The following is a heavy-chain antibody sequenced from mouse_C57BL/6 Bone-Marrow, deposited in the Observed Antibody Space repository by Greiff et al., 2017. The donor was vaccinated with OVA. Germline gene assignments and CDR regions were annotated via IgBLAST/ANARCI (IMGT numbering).Heavy chain of an antibody. CDR1: GYTFTSYW. CDR3: ARPVSIYYDYEGYFDY. CDR2: INPSSGYT. J-gene: IGHJ2*01. Sequence: QVQLKQSGAELAKPGASVKLSCKASGYTFTSYWMHWVKQRPGQGLEWIGYINPSSGYTKYNQKFKDKATLTADKSSSTAYMQLSSLTYEDSAVYYCARPVSIYYDYEGYFDYWGQGTTLTVSS. D-gene: IGHD2-4*01. V-gene: IGHV1-7*01.